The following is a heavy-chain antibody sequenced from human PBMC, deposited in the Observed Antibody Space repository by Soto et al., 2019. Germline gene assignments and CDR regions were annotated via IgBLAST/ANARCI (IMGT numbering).Heavy chain of an antibody. CDR2: ISYDGSNK. CDR3: AKGLAYCGGDCYSHFDL. J-gene: IGHJ2*01. Sequence: QVQLVESGGGVVQPGRSLRLSCAASGFTFSSYGMHWVRQAPGKGLEWVAVISYDGSNKYYADSVKGRFTISRDNSKNTVYLQMNRLRAENTVGYYCAKGLAYCGGDCYSHFDLWGRGTLVTVSS. V-gene: IGHV3-30*18. CDR1: GFTFSSYG. D-gene: IGHD2-21*02.